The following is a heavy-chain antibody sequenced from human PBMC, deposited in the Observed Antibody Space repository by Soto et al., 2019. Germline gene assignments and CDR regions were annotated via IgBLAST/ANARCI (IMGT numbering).Heavy chain of an antibody. D-gene: IGHD3-10*01. CDR3: ATGSWEYNWFDP. Sequence: PSETLSLTCAVYGGSFSGYYWSWIRQPPGKGLEWIGEINHSGSTNYNPSLKSRVTISVDTSKNQFSLKLSSVTAADTAVYYCATGSWEYNWFDPWGQGTLVTVSS. CDR2: INHSGST. J-gene: IGHJ5*02. V-gene: IGHV4-34*01. CDR1: GGSFSGYY.